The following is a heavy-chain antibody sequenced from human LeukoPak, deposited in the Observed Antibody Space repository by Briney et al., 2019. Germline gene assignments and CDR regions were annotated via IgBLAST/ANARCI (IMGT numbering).Heavy chain of an antibody. CDR2: IIPIFGTA. V-gene: IGHV1-69*13. CDR1: GGTFSSYA. D-gene: IGHD2-15*01. J-gene: IGHJ6*04. CDR3: ARGSSAGYCYCMDV. Sequence: ASVKVSCKASGGTFSSYAISWVRQAPGQGLEWMGGIIPIFGTANYAQKFQGRVTITADESTSTAYMELSSLRSDDTAVYYCARGSSAGYCYCMDVWGKGTMVTVSS.